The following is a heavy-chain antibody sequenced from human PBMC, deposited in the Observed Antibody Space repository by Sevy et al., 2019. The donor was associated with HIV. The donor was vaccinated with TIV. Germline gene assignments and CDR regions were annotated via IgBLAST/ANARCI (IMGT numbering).Heavy chain of an antibody. D-gene: IGHD3-10*01. CDR2: IRYDGTTK. CDR3: AKGLGMVQGALLSEDS. V-gene: IGHV3-30*02. J-gene: IGHJ3*01. Sequence: GGSLRLSCAASGFTFRSYGMHWVRQAPGKGLECVAFIRYDGTTKYYADSVKGRVTISRDNSKNTLYLQMNSLRPEDTSVYYCAKGLGMVQGALLSEDSWGQGTMVTVSS. CDR1: GFTFRSYG.